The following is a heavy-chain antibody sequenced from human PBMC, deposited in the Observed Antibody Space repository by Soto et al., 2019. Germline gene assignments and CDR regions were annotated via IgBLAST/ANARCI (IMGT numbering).Heavy chain of an antibody. J-gene: IGHJ4*02. CDR3: ARSRLLRYFDWLFDY. V-gene: IGHV4-39*07. CDR1: GGSISSSSYY. CDR2: IYYSGST. D-gene: IGHD3-9*01. Sequence: SETLSLTCTVSGGSISSSSYYWGWIRQPPGKGLEWIGSIYYSGSTYYNPSLKSRVTISVDTSKNQFSLKLSSVTAADTAVYYCARSRLLRYFDWLFDYWGQGTLVTVSS.